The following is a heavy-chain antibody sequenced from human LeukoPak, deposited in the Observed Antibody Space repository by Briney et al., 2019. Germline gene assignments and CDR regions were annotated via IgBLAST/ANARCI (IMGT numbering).Heavy chain of an antibody. J-gene: IGHJ4*02. V-gene: IGHV1-46*01. CDR2: INPSGGDI. CDR1: GYTFTSYY. D-gene: IGHD3-22*01. CDR3: ARDLYYDNSDYDRGDLDY. Sequence: ASVKVSCKTSGYTFTSYYIHWVRQAPGQGLEWMGIINPSGGDISYALKFQGRVTMTSDTSTSTVYMELSSLRSEDTAVYYCARDLYYDNSDYDRGDLDYWGQGTLVTVSS.